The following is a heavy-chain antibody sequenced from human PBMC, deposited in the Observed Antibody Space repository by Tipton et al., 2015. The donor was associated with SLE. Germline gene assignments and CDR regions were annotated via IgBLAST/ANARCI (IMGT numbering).Heavy chain of an antibody. CDR1: GGVLSGYQ. D-gene: IGHD2-2*02. CDR3: ARVYTNAFDY. Sequence: TLSLTCAVYGGVLSGYQWTWIRPSPGKGLEWIGDINDSGGTYYNPSLNNRLTISIDTSKKHFSLRLTSVTTADTAVYFCARVYTNAFDYWGQGALVTISS. V-gene: IGHV4-34*01. CDR2: INDSGGT. J-gene: IGHJ4*02.